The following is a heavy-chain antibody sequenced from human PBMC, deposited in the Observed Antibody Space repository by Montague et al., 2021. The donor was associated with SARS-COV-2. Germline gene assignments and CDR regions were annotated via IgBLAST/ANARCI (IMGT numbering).Heavy chain of an antibody. Sequence: SETLSLTCTVSGGAISGNNYYWGWIRQPPGKGLEWIGSNYYSGSTYYNPTLKSRVTIYVDTSKNQFSLKLSSVTAADTAVYYCARDPRLVMLALVNCYGLDYWGQGTMVTVSS. CDR1: GGAISGNNYY. CDR3: ARDPRLVMLALVNCYGLDY. D-gene: IGHD3-16*01. CDR2: NYYSGST. V-gene: IGHV4-39*02. J-gene: IGHJ4*02.